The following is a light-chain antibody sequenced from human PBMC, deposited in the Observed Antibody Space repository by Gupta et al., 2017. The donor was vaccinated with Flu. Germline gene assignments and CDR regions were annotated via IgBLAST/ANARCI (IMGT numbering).Light chain of an antibody. CDR2: LGS. J-gene: IGKJ5*01. CDR1: QSLLHSNGYNY. Sequence: DIVMTQSPLSLPVTPGEPASISCRSSQSLLHSNGYNYLDWYLQKPGQSPQLLIYLGSNRASGVPDRFSGSGSGTDFTLKISRGEAEDVGVYYCMQPLQNPRITFGQGTQLEIK. CDR3: MQPLQNPRIT. V-gene: IGKV2-28*01.